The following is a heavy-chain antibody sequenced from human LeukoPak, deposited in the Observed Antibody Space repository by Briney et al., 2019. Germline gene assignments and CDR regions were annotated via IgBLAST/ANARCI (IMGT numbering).Heavy chain of an antibody. CDR3: AKDTIGAAAGTAFDY. V-gene: IGHV3-30*02. D-gene: IGHD6-13*01. J-gene: IGHJ4*02. CDR1: GFTFSSYG. CDR2: IWYGGSNK. Sequence: GGSLRLSCAASGFTFSSYGMHWVRQAPGKGLEWVAVIWYGGSNKYYADSVKGRFTISRDNSKNTLYLQMNSLRAEDTAVYYCAKDTIGAAAGTAFDYWGQGTLVTVSS.